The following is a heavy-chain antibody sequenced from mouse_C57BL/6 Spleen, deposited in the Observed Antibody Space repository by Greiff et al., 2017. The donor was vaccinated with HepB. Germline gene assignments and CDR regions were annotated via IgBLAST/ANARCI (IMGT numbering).Heavy chain of an antibody. V-gene: IGHV3-6*01. CDR2: ISYDGSN. CDR3: ASIYYDYAWYFDV. D-gene: IGHD2-4*01. CDR1: GYSITSGYY. J-gene: IGHJ1*03. Sequence: VQLKESGPGLVKPSQSLSLTCSVTGYSITSGYYWNWIRQFPGNKLEWMGYISYDGSNNYNPSLKNRISITRDTSKNQFFLKLNSVTTEDTATYYCASIYYDYAWYFDVWGTGTTVTVSS.